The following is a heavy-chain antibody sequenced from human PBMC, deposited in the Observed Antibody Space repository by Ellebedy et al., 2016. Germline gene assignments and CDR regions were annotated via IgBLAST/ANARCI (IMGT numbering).Heavy chain of an antibody. Sequence: SETLSLTCTVSAGSISNFYWSWIRQPPGKGLEWIGYIYYSGTTNYNPSLKSRVTISVDTSKNQFSLKLISVTAADTAMYYCARVQCNSTSCYRRNVFDIWGQGTMVTVSS. V-gene: IGHV4-59*01. D-gene: IGHD2-2*02. CDR2: IYYSGTT. CDR1: AGSISNFY. J-gene: IGHJ3*02. CDR3: ARVQCNSTSCYRRNVFDI.